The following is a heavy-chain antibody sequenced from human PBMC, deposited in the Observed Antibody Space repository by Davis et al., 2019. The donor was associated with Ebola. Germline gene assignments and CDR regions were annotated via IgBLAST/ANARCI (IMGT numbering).Heavy chain of an antibody. V-gene: IGHV4-38-2*02. CDR2: IYHSGST. CDR3: ARRGTSSWYAGWFDP. J-gene: IGHJ5*02. Sequence: SETLSLTCTVSGYSINRGFTWGWIRQPPGKGLEWIGSIYHSGSTNYSPSLKSRVTISADTSKNQFSLKLSSVTAADTAMYYCARRGTSSWYAGWFDPWGQGTLVTVSS. CDR1: GYSINRGFT. D-gene: IGHD6-13*01.